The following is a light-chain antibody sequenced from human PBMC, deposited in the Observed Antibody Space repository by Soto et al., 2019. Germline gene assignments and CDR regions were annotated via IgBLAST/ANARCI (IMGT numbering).Light chain of an antibody. CDR3: QQYNNWPGKT. V-gene: IGKV3-15*01. CDR2: GAS. J-gene: IGKJ1*01. Sequence: EIVMTQSPATLSVSPGERATLSRRASQSVGSNLAWYQQKPGQAPRLLIYGASTRATGIPARFSGSGSGTEFTLTISSLQSEDFAVYYCQQYNNWPGKTFGQGTKVDIK. CDR1: QSVGSN.